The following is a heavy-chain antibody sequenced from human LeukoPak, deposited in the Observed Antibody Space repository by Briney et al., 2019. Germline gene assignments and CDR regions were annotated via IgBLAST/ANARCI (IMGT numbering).Heavy chain of an antibody. CDR2: IWYDGSNK. V-gene: IGHV3-33*01. CDR1: GFTFSSYG. CDR3: ARDHYYGSGSPYWYFDL. D-gene: IGHD3-10*01. J-gene: IGHJ2*01. Sequence: GRSLRLSCAASGFTFSSYGMHWVRQAPGKGLEWVGVIWYDGSNKYYADSVKGRFTISRDNSKNTLYLQMNSLRAEDTAVYYCARDHYYGSGSPYWYFDLWGRGTLVTVSS.